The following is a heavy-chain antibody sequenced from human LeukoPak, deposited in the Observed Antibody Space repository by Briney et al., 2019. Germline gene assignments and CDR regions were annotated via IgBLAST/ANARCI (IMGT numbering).Heavy chain of an antibody. CDR1: GFTVSSNY. D-gene: IGHD1-26*01. CDR3: ARDRGVGAFDY. Sequence: GGSLRLSCAASGFTVSSNYMSWVRQAPGKGLEWVSVIYSGGSTYYADSVKGRFTIARDNSKNTLYLQMNSLRAEDTAVYYCARDRGVGAFDYWGQGTLVTVSS. J-gene: IGHJ4*02. CDR2: IYSGGST. V-gene: IGHV3-66*02.